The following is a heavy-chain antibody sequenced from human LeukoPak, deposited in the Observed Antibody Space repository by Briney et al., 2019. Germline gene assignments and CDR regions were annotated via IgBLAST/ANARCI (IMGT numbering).Heavy chain of an antibody. Sequence: GGSLRLSCAASGFTFSSYAMHWVRQAPGKGLEWVAVISYDGSNKYYADSVKGRFTISRDNSKNTLYLQMNSLRAEDTSVYYCERVRSYDSSGREVPTWGQGTLVTVSS. CDR1: GFTFSSYA. V-gene: IGHV3-30*04. J-gene: IGHJ5*02. CDR2: ISYDGSNK. D-gene: IGHD3-22*01. CDR3: ERVRSYDSSGREVPT.